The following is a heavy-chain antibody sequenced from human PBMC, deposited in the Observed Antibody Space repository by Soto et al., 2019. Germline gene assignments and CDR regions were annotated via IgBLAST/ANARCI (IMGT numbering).Heavy chain of an antibody. CDR1: GGSISSYY. CDR2: IYYSGST. V-gene: IGHV4-59*08. J-gene: IGHJ3*02. D-gene: IGHD2-2*01. Sequence: PSETLSLTCTVSGGSISSYYWSWIRQPPGKGLEWIGYIYYSGSTYYNPSLKSRVTISVDTSKNQFSLKLSSVTAADTAVYYCARRESCSSTSCYVGLALYAFDIWGQGTMVTVSS. CDR3: ARRESCSSTSCYVGLALYAFDI.